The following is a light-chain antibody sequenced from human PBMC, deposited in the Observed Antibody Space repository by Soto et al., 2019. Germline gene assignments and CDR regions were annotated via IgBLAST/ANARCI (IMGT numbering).Light chain of an antibody. CDR1: SSDVGGYNY. V-gene: IGLV2-14*01. CDR2: EVS. Sequence: QSALTQPASVSGSPGQSITISCTGTSSDVGGYNYVSWYQQHPGKAPKLIIYEVSNRPSGVSNRFTGSKSGNTASLTISGLQAEDEADYHCSSYTRSSIPVFGTGTKLTVL. CDR3: SSYTRSSIPV. J-gene: IGLJ1*01.